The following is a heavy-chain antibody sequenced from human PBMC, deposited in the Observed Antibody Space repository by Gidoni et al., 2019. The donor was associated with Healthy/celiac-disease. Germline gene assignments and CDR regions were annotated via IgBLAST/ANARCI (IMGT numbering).Heavy chain of an antibody. D-gene: IGHD5-18*01. CDR2: INHIGST. V-gene: IGHV4-34*01. CDR1: GGSFRGYY. J-gene: IGHJ6*02. CDR3: ARGGGYSYGNAYYGMDV. Sequence: QVQLQQWGAGLLKPSATLSLTFAVYGGSFRGYYWSWIRQPPGKGLEWIGEINHIGSTNYNPSLKSRVTISVDTSKNQFALKLSSVTAADTAVYYCARGGGYSYGNAYYGMDVWGQGTTVTVSS.